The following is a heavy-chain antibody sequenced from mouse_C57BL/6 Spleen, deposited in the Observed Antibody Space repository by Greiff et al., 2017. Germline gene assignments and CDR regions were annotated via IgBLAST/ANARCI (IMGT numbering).Heavy chain of an antibody. CDR2: IRLKSDNDET. V-gene: IGHV6-3*01. D-gene: IGHD2-1*01. Sequence: EVQGVESGGGLVQPGGSMKLSCVASGFTFSNYWMNWVRQSPEKGLEWVAQIRLKSDNDETHYAEAVKGRFTISRDDSKSSFYLQTNNLRAEDTGIYYCTNLPTGFAYWGQGTTLTVSS. CDR1: GFTFSNYW. CDR3: TNLPTGFAY. J-gene: IGHJ2*01.